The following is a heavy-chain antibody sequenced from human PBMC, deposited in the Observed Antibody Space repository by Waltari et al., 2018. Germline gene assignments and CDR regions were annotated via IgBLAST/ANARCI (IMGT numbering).Heavy chain of an antibody. Sequence: EVQLLESGGGSVQPGGSLRLSCTASGFPFSNYAMPWVRQVPGKGLEWLSVISGRGDSTYYAESVKGRFTISRDNSKNTLYLQRNILRAEDTAVYYCARGSYYCSGGACHSGLDSWGQGTLVTVSS. CDR3: ARGSYYCSGGACHSGLDS. J-gene: IGHJ4*02. CDR2: ISGRGDST. V-gene: IGHV3-23*01. D-gene: IGHD2-15*01. CDR1: GFPFSNYA.